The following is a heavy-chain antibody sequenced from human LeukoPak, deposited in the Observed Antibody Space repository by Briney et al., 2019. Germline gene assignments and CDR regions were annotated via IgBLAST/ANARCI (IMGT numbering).Heavy chain of an antibody. Sequence: PGRSLRPSCAASGFTVSTYCMTCVRQPPGKGLECVSVIYSGGSTYYADSVKGRFTVSRDNSKNTLYLQMNSLRAEDTAMYYCARGLGYCTSTTCLLPFDYWGQGTLVTVSS. J-gene: IGHJ4*02. D-gene: IGHD2-2*01. CDR1: GFTVSTYC. CDR2: IYSGGST. V-gene: IGHV3-53*03. CDR3: ARGLGYCTSTTCLLPFDY.